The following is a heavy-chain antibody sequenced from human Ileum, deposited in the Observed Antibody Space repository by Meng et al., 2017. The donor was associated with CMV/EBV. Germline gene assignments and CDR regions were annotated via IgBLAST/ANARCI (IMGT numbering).Heavy chain of an antibody. Sequence: GESLKISCAASGFTFSNAWMSWVRQAPGKGLEWVGRIKSKTDGGTTDYAAPVKGRFTISRDDSKNTLYLQMNSLKTEDTAIYYCVKGAWHDYWGQGTLVTVS. CDR2: IKSKTDGGTT. J-gene: IGHJ4*02. CDR1: GFTFSNAW. CDR3: VKGAWHDY. V-gene: IGHV3-15*01. D-gene: IGHD5-12*01.